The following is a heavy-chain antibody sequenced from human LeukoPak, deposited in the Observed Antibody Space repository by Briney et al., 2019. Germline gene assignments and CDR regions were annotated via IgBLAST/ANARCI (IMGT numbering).Heavy chain of an antibody. V-gene: IGHV1-24*01. Sequence: ASVKVSCKVSGYTLTELSMHWVRQAPGKGLEWMGGFDPEDGETIYAQKFQGRVTMTEDTSTDTAYMELSSLRSEDTAVYYCATGNYYGLGSYYTLGYWGQGTLVTVSS. CDR2: FDPEDGET. CDR1: GYTLTELS. J-gene: IGHJ4*02. CDR3: ATGNYYGLGSYYTLGY. D-gene: IGHD3-10*01.